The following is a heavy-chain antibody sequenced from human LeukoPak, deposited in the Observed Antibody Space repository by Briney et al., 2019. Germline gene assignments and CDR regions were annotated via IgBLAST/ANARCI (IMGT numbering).Heavy chain of an antibody. V-gene: IGHV5-51*01. CDR2: IYPGDSDT. J-gene: IGHJ4*02. Sequence: GESLKISFKGSGYSFTSYWIGWVRQMPGKGLEWMGIIYPGDSDTRYSPSFQGQVAISADKSISTAYLQWSSLKASDTAMYYCARRQHYYDSSGYFDYWGQGTLVTVSS. CDR1: GYSFTSYW. CDR3: ARRQHYYDSSGYFDY. D-gene: IGHD3-22*01.